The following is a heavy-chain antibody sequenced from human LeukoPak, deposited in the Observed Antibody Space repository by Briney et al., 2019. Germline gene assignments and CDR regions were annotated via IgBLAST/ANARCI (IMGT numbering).Heavy chain of an antibody. D-gene: IGHD3-9*01. J-gene: IGHJ4*02. CDR1: GFTFSSYA. Sequence: PGGSLRLSCAASGFTFSSYAMHWVRQAPGKGLEWVAVISYDGSNKYYADSVKGRFTISRDNSKNTLYLQMNSLRAEDTAVYYCARDSITDYDILTRWSTKSPIGYWGQGTLVTVSS. CDR2: ISYDGSNK. V-gene: IGHV3-30-3*01. CDR3: ARDSITDYDILTRWSTKSPIGY.